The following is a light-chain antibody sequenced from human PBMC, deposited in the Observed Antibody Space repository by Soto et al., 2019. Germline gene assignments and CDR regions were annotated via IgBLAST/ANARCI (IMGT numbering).Light chain of an antibody. CDR2: GAS. V-gene: IGKV3-20*01. CDR1: QSIXGNF. CDR3: QQYGNSPLT. Sequence: EVMLKQSAGTVSLSPGERATLSCRASQSIXGNFLAWYKQKPGQAPRLRXSGASSKAPGSPKRFSGSGSATDFTLTVSRLEPQYLAVHYYQQYGNSPLTFGQGTKVDIK. J-gene: IGKJ1*01.